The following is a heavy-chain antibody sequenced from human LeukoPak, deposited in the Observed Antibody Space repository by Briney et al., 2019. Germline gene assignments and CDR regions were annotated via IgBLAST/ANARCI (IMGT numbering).Heavy chain of an antibody. J-gene: IGHJ1*01. Sequence: SGTLSLTCAVYGGSFSGYYWSWIRQPPGKGLEWIGEINHSGSTNYNPSLKSRVTISVDTSKNQFSLKLSSVTAADTAVYYCTNEYYYDSSGYYEGYFQHWGQGTLVTVSS. CDR1: GGSFSGYY. V-gene: IGHV4-34*01. D-gene: IGHD3-22*01. CDR2: INHSGST. CDR3: TNEYYYDSSGYYEGYFQH.